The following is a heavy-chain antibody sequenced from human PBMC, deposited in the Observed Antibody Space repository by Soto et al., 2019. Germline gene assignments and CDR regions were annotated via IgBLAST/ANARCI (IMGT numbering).Heavy chain of an antibody. D-gene: IGHD3-3*01. Sequence: QVQLVQSGAEVKKPGASVKVSCKVSGYTLTELSMHWVRQAPGKGLEWMGGFDPEDGETIYAQKFQGRVTMTEDTSTDTAYMELSSLRSEDTAVYYCATVMEWSGHDQRYFDLWGRGTLVTVSS. V-gene: IGHV1-24*01. CDR1: GYTLTELS. CDR3: ATVMEWSGHDQRYFDL. CDR2: FDPEDGET. J-gene: IGHJ2*01.